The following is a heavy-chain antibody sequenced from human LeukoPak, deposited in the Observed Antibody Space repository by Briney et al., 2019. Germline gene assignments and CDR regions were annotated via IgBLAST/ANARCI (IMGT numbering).Heavy chain of an antibody. CDR3: AKIGVSGQWYFDL. D-gene: IGHD5/OR15-5a*01. Sequence: GGSLRLSCTASESTFSSFPMSWVRQAPGGGLEWISSISSSGSLLYYADSLKGRITVSRDNAKNSLYVQMNSLRAENTAVYYCAKIGVSGQWYFDLWGRGTLVTVSS. CDR1: ESTFSSFP. CDR2: ISSSGSLL. V-gene: IGHV3-21*01. J-gene: IGHJ2*01.